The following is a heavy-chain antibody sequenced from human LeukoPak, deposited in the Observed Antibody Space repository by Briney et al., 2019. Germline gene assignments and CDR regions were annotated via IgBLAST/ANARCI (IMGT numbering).Heavy chain of an antibody. CDR2: IYYSGST. V-gene: IGHV4-39*01. D-gene: IGHD3-22*01. Sequence: SATLSLTCAVSGGSISSTSYYWAWIRQPPGKGLEWIGTIYYSGSTYHNTSLKSRVTMSVDTSRNQFSLKLSSVDAADTAVYYCAKAGVRYFDSSGLYAFDFWGQGTTVTVSS. J-gene: IGHJ3*01. CDR3: AKAGVRYFDSSGLYAFDF. CDR1: GGSISSTSYY.